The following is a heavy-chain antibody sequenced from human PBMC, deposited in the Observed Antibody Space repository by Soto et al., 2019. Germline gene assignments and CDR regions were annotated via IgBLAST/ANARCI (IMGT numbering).Heavy chain of an antibody. J-gene: IGHJ5*02. CDR2: IYYSGST. CDR3: AREYYYDSSGCTPNWFDP. V-gene: IGHV4-59*02. D-gene: IGHD3-22*01. CDR1: GGSVCSYY. Sequence: SETPSLSCTVCGGSVCSYYWSGIRQHPGKGLEWIGYIYYSGSTNYNPSLKSRVTISVDTSKNQFSLKLSSVTAADTAVYYCAREYYYDSSGCTPNWFDPWGQGTLVTVSS.